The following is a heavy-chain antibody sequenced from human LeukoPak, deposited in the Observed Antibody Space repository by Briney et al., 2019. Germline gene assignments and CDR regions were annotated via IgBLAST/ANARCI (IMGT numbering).Heavy chain of an antibody. CDR1: GFTFSSYA. CDR3: ATSRQWLVRYFDY. V-gene: IGHV3-23*01. J-gene: IGHJ4*02. D-gene: IGHD6-19*01. Sequence: GGSLRLSCAASGFTFSSYAMSWVRQAPGKGLEWVSGINGSGGIRYYADSVKGRFTTSRDNSKNTLYLQMNSLKAEDTAVYYCATSRQWLVRYFDYWGQGTLATVSS. CDR2: INGSGGIR.